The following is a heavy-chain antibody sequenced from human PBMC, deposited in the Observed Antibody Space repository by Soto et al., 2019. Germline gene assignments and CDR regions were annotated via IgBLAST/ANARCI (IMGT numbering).Heavy chain of an antibody. CDR2: IGTAGDT. CDR3: ARGHCSSTSCLHYYYYMDV. D-gene: IGHD2-2*01. CDR1: GFTFSSYD. J-gene: IGHJ6*03. V-gene: IGHV3-13*01. Sequence: EVQLVESGGGLVQPGGSLRLSCAASGFTFSSYDMHWVRQATGKGLEWVSAIGTAGDTYYPGSVKGRFTISRENAKNSLYLQMNSLRAGDTAVYYCARGHCSSTSCLHYYYYMDVWGKGTTVTVSS.